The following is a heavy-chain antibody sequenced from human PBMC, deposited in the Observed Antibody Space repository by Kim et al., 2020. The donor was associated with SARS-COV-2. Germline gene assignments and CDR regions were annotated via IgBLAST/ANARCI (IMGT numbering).Heavy chain of an antibody. CDR2: IFSSGTT. Sequence: SETLSLTCSVSGVSLTSYYWNWIRQSPGKGLEWIGYIFSSGTTIYNPSLKSRVTISLDTPKNQFSLTLRSVTAADTAVYYCARGQSVFAYWGQGSLVTVS. CDR3: ARGQSVFAY. CDR1: GVSLTSYY. V-gene: IGHV4-59*01. J-gene: IGHJ4*02. D-gene: IGHD6-19*01.